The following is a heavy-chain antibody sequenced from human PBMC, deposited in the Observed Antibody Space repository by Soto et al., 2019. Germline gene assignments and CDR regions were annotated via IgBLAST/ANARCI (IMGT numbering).Heavy chain of an antibody. CDR2: ISYTGST. CDR1: GGSISNYH. Sequence: QEQLQESGPRLVKPSETLSLTCSVSGGSISNYHWSWIRQPPGKGLEWIGYISYTGSTNYSPSLNSRVTMFLATPKKQFSLKLSSVTAADTAVYYCARVAADAYWSGYDDYWGQGTLVTVSS. D-gene: IGHD3-3*01. J-gene: IGHJ4*02. V-gene: IGHV4-59*01. CDR3: ARVAADAYWSGYDDY.